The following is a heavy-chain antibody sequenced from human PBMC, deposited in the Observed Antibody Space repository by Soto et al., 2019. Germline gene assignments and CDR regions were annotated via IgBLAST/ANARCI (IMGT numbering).Heavy chain of an antibody. CDR3: ATLREYSGYLYFDY. J-gene: IGHJ4*02. CDR2: FDPEDGET. D-gene: IGHD5-12*01. V-gene: IGHV1-24*01. Sequence: GASVKVSCKISGYTLTELSMHWVRQAPGKGLEWMGGFDPEDGETIYAQKFQGRVTMTEDTSTDTAYMELSSLRSEDTAVYYCATLREYSGYLYFDYWGQGTLVTVSS. CDR1: GYTLTELS.